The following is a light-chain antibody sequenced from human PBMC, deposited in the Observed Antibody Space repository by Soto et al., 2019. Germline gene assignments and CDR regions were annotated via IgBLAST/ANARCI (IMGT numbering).Light chain of an antibody. CDR1: SGSIASNY. Sequence: NFMLTQPHSVSESPGKTVTISCTRSSGSIASNYVQWYQQRPGSAPTTVIYEDNQRPSGVPDRFSGSIDSSSNSASLTISGLKTEDEADYYCQSYDSNVAFGGGTKLTVL. CDR2: EDN. J-gene: IGLJ2*01. V-gene: IGLV6-57*04. CDR3: QSYDSNVA.